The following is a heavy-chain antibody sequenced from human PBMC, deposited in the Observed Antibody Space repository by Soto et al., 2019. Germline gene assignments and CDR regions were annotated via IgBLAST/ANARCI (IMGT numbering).Heavy chain of an antibody. V-gene: IGHV3-33*01. CDR1: GFTFGRSG. D-gene: IGHD5-12*01. CDR2: IWFDGSKK. J-gene: IGHJ4*02. Sequence: QVQMVESGGGVVQPGTSLSLSCVASGFTFGRSGMHWVRQAPGGALEWVAIIWFDGSKKYYADSVKGRLTVSRDNSKNTLYLQMDSLRGDDTAVYYCARDLNTGYIDYWGQGTLVTVSS. CDR3: ARDLNTGYIDY.